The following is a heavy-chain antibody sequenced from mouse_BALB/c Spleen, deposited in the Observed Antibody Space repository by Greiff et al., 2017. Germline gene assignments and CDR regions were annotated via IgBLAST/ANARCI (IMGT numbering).Heavy chain of an antibody. CDR3: ARGTGSPFAY. CDR2: ISYSGST. D-gene: IGHD3-3*01. J-gene: IGHJ3*01. Sequence: EVMLVESGPGLVKPSQSLSLTCTVTGYSITSDYAWNWIRQFPGNKLEWMGYISYSGSTSYNPSLKSRISITRDTSKNQFFLQLNSVTTEDTATYYCARGTGSPFAYWGQGTLVTVSA. V-gene: IGHV3-2*02. CDR1: GYSITSDYA.